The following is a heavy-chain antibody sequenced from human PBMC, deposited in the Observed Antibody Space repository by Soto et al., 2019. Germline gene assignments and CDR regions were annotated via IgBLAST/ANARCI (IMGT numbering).Heavy chain of an antibody. V-gene: IGHV2-5*02. Sequence: QITLTESGPTLVKPTQTLTLTCTFSGFSLSTSGVGVGWIRQPPGKALEWLALIYWDDDKRYSPSLKSRLTITKDTSKNQVVLTKTNMDTVDTATYYCALRPGGGSHWDYWGQGTLVTVSS. CDR2: IYWDDDK. J-gene: IGHJ4*02. CDR3: ALRPGGGSHWDY. CDR1: GFSLSTSGVG. D-gene: IGHD1-26*01.